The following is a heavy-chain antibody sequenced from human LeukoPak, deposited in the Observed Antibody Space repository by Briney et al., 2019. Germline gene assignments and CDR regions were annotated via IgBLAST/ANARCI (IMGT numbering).Heavy chain of an antibody. J-gene: IGHJ6*02. CDR1: GGSISSYY. CDR3: AREPGDILTGYLPGYYYGMDV. D-gene: IGHD3-9*01. Sequence: SETLSLTCTVSGGSISSYYWSWIRQPPGKGLEWIGYFYYSASTNYNPSLKSRVTISVDTSKNQFSLKLSSVTAADTAVYYCAREPGDILTGYLPGYYYGMDVWGQGTTVTVSS. V-gene: IGHV4-59*01. CDR2: FYYSAST.